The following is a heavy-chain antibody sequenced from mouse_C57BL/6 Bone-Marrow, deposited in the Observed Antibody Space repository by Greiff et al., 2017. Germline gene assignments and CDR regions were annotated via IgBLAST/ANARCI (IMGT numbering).Heavy chain of an antibody. Sequence: VQLQQPGAELVKPGASVKVSCKASGYTFTSYWMHWVKQRPGQGLEWIGRIHPSDSDTNYNQKFKGKATLTVDKPSSTAYMQLSSLTSEDSAVYYCAMPTVAPYYFDYWGQGTTLTVSS. CDR3: AMPTVAPYYFDY. CDR2: IHPSDSDT. J-gene: IGHJ2*01. CDR1: GYTFTSYW. D-gene: IGHD1-1*01. V-gene: IGHV1-74*01.